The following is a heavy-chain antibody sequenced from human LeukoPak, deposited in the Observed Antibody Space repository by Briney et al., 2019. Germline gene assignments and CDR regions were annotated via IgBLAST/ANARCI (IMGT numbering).Heavy chain of an antibody. CDR1: GGSVNSGSYY. Sequence: SDTLSLTCTVSGGSVNSGSYYWSWIRQPPGKGLEWIGYIYYSGSTNYNPPLKSRVTISVDTSKNQFSLKLSSVIAADTDVYHCARANYSGRVLGYWGQGTLVTVSS. CDR3: ARANYSGRVLGY. V-gene: IGHV4-61*01. J-gene: IGHJ4*02. CDR2: IYYSGST. D-gene: IGHD1-26*01.